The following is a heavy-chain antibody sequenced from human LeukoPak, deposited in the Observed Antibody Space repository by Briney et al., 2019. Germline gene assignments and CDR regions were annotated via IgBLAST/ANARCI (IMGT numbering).Heavy chain of an antibody. CDR2: ISAYNGNT. V-gene: IGHV1-18*01. CDR1: GYTFTSYG. J-gene: IGHJ6*02. CDR3: ARDQSTIFGVVIIPNYYYGMDV. D-gene: IGHD3-3*01. Sequence: ASVKVSCKASGYTFTSYGISWVRHAPGQGLEWMGWISAYNGNTNYAQKLQGRVTMTTDTSTSTAYMELRSLRSDDTAVYSCARDQSTIFGVVIIPNYYYGMDVWGQGTTVTVSS.